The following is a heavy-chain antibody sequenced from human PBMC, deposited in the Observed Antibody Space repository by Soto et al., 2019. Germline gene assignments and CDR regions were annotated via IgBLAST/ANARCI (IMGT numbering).Heavy chain of an antibody. Sequence: EVQLVESGGGLVQPGESLRLSCAASEFSVSSNYMSWVRQAPGKGLERVSVIYASGTTYYADSVRGRFTISRDSSKNTLYLQMNSLRAEDTAVYYCARNPYCVTSGCYYTDYWGQGTLVTVSS. CDR1: EFSVSSNY. D-gene: IGHD2-2*01. V-gene: IGHV3-66*01. J-gene: IGHJ4*02. CDR2: IYASGTT. CDR3: ARNPYCVTSGCYYTDY.